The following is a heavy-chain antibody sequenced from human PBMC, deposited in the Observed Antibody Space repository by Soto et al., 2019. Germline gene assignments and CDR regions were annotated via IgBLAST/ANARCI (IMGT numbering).Heavy chain of an antibody. CDR3: AREYFTGSYYYYYGMDV. CDR1: GGTFSSYA. Sequence: QVQLVQSGAEEKKPGSSVKVSCKASGGTFSSYAISWVRQAPGQGLEWMGGIIPIFGTANYAQKFQGRVTITADESTSTAYMELSSLRSEDTAVYYCAREYFTGSYYYYYGMDVWGQGTTVTVSS. D-gene: IGHD3-10*01. CDR2: IIPIFGTA. J-gene: IGHJ6*02. V-gene: IGHV1-69*01.